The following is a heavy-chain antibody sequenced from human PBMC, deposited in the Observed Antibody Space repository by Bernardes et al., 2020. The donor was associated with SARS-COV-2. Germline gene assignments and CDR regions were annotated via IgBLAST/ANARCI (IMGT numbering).Heavy chain of an antibody. CDR2: ISAGSDT. CDR3: AKAFEYTFEY. V-gene: IGHV3-23*01. Sequence: GGSLRLSCAASGFIFSNFVIRWVRQAPGEGVEWGSTISAGSDTFYADSVKGRFTISRDNSKNTLYLHMNSLRAEDTAIYYCAKAFEYTFEYWGQGTPVTVSS. CDR1: GFIFSNFV. J-gene: IGHJ4*02. D-gene: IGHD2-2*02.